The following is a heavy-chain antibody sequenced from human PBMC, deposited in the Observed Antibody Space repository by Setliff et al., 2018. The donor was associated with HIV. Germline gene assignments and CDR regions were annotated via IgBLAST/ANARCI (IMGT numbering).Heavy chain of an antibody. CDR1: DYSITSGYY. J-gene: IGHJ1*01. CDR3: ATQGLTVPIPGGYFQH. Sequence: SETLSLTCGISDYSITSGYYWGWNRQHPGKGLEWIGSIYRSGSTYDNPSLKSRVTISFDTSKNQFSLILTSVTAADTAVYYCATQGLTVPIPGGYFQHWGPGILVTVSS. D-gene: IGHD3-22*01. V-gene: IGHV4-38-2*01. CDR2: IYRSGST.